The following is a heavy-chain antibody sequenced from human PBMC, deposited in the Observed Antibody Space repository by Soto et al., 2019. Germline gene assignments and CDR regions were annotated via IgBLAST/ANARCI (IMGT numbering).Heavy chain of an antibody. V-gene: IGHV3-48*04. CDR2: INNTSSTI. CDR3: ARESGSSSSRDNDY. CDR1: EFTFSSYS. J-gene: IGHJ4*02. Sequence: GGSLRLSCAASEFTFSSYSMNWVRQAPGKGLEWLAYINNTSSTIYYADSVKGRFTISRDNAKNSLYLQMNSLRAEDTAVYYCARESGSSSSRDNDYWGQGTLVTVSS. D-gene: IGHD6-6*01.